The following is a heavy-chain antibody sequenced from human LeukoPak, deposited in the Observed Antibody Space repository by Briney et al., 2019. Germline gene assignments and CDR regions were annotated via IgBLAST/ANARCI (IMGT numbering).Heavy chain of an antibody. J-gene: IGHJ4*02. CDR2: ISSSSYYI. CDR1: GFTFSSYT. CDR3: ATAGGFYSDY. D-gene: IGHD1-1*01. V-gene: IGHV3-21*04. Sequence: TGGSLRLSCAASGFTFSSYTMNWVRQAPGKGLEWVSSISSSSYYIYYADSVKGRFTISRDNAKNSLYLQMNSLRAEDTAVYYCATAGGFYSDYWGQGTLVTVSS.